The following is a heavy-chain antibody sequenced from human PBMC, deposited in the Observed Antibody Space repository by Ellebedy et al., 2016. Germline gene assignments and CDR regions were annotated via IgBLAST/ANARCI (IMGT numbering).Heavy chain of an antibody. CDR1: GWTFTNFG. CDR3: AMTTTTWGAFDL. D-gene: IGHD1-1*01. CDR2: H. V-gene: IGHV1-18*01. Sequence: ASVKVSXKSSGWTFTNFGIHWVRQAPGQGLEWIHKDLQKVQGRLTTTIDTSATTAYMELRSLTSDDTAVYYCAMTTTTWGAFDLWGQGTMISVSS. J-gene: IGHJ3*01.